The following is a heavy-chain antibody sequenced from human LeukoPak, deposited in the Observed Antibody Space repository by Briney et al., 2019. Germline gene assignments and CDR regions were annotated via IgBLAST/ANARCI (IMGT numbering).Heavy chain of an antibody. D-gene: IGHD3-10*01. Sequence: GGSLRLSCVASGFTVRDYSMNWVRQAPGKGLEWVSYISSGSAYISYAESVKGRFTISRDNAKNSLYLQMNSLRAEDTAMYYCAKGGRITMLRGVQRDHYFDYWGQGTLVTVSS. J-gene: IGHJ4*02. CDR3: AKGGRITMLRGVQRDHYFDY. CDR2: ISSGSAYI. V-gene: IGHV3-21*01. CDR1: GFTVRDYS.